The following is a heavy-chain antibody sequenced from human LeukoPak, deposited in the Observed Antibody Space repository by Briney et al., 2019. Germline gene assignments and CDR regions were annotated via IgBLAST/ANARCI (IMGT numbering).Heavy chain of an antibody. CDR1: GYSFTSQD. CDR3: ARAVEDRYCSGGSCYFDY. Sequence: GASVKVSCKTSGYSFTSQDMHWVRQAPGQGLEWMGGIIPIFGTANYAQKFQGRVTITADKSTSTAYMELSSLRSEDTAVYYCARAVEDRYCSGGSCYFDYWGQGTLVTVSS. CDR2: IIPIFGTA. V-gene: IGHV1-69*06. D-gene: IGHD2-15*01. J-gene: IGHJ4*02.